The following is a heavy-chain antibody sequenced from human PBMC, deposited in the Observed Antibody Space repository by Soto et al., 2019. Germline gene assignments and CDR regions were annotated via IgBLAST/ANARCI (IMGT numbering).Heavy chain of an antibody. Sequence: QVQLVQSGAEVKKPGSSVKVSCKAAGGTFSSYSINWVRQAPGQGLEWMGEIIPIFGTANYAQKFQGRVTITADESTSTAYMELSSLRSEDTAVYYCARDGGRHSGGMDYWGQGTLVTVSS. V-gene: IGHV1-69*01. CDR2: IIPIFGTA. D-gene: IGHD1-26*01. CDR1: GGTFSSYS. J-gene: IGHJ4*02. CDR3: ARDGGRHSGGMDY.